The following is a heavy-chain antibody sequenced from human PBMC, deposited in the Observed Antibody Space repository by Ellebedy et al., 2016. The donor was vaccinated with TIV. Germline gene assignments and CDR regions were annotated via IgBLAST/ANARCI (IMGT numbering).Heavy chain of an antibody. CDR3: ARVEGYCSGGSCYSAHLFAY. D-gene: IGHD2-15*01. Sequence: PGGSLRLSCAASGFTFSSDSMNWVCQAPGRGMEWVSYISSSSSTIYYADSVRGRFTISRDNAKNSLYLQMNSLRDEETAVYYCARVEGYCSGGSCYSAHLFAYWGQGTLVTVSS. CDR2: ISSSSSTI. CDR1: GFTFSSDS. V-gene: IGHV3-48*02. J-gene: IGHJ4*02.